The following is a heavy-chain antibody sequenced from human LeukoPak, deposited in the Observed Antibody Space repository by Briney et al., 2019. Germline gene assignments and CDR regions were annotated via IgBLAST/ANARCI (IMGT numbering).Heavy chain of an antibody. V-gene: IGHV4-59*01. J-gene: IGHJ4*02. CDR2: IYHSGTT. D-gene: IGHD3-10*01. Sequence: SETLSLTCTVSGGSISTYYWSWIRQSPGKGLQWLGYIYHSGTTTYNPSLKSRVTISLDTTKNQISLNVSSVTAADTAVYFCARGSNYWGQGTLVTVSS. CDR1: GGSISTYY. CDR3: ARGSNY.